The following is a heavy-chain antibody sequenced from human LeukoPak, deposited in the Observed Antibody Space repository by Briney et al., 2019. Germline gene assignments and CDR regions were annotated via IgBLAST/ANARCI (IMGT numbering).Heavy chain of an antibody. CDR1: RGTFSSYA. CDR3: ASQTYYYGSGSYSS. J-gene: IGHJ4*02. Sequence: ASVNVSFKASRGTFSSYAISWVRQAPGQGLEWMGGIIPIFGTANYALKFQGRVTITADESTSTAYMELSSLRSEDTAVYYCASQTYYYGSGSYSSWGQGTLVTVSS. CDR2: IIPIFGTA. V-gene: IGHV1-69*13. D-gene: IGHD3-10*01.